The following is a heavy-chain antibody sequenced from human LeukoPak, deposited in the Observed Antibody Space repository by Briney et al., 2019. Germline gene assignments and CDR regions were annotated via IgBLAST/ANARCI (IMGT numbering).Heavy chain of an antibody. CDR1: GDSISSGDYY. Sequence: SETLSLTCTVSGDSISSGDYYWSWIRQPAGKGLEWIGRISSSGSTNYNPSLKSRVTISVDTSKDQFSLKLSSVTAADTAVYFCARGPYSYDSSGAFDIWGQGTMVTVSS. CDR3: ARGPYSYDSSGAFDI. J-gene: IGHJ3*02. V-gene: IGHV4-61*02. D-gene: IGHD3-22*01. CDR2: ISSSGST.